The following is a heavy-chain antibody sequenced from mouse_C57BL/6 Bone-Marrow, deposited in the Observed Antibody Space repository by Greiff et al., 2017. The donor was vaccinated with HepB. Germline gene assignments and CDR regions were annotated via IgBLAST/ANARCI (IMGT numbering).Heavy chain of an antibody. V-gene: IGHV5-12*01. CDR1: GFTFSDYY. CDR2: ISNGGGST. CDR3: ARQDSSGYYFDY. D-gene: IGHD3-2*02. Sequence: EVQRVESGGGLVQPGGSLKLSCAASGFTFSDYYMYWVRQTPEKRLEWVAYISNGGGSTYYPDTVKGRFTISRDNAKNTLYLQMSRLKSEDTAMYYCARQDSSGYYFDYWGQGTTLTVSS. J-gene: IGHJ2*01.